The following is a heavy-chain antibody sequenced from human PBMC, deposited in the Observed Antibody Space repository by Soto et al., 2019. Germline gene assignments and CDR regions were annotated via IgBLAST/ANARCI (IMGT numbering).Heavy chain of an antibody. CDR2: INAGNGNT. CDR1: GYTFTSYA. J-gene: IGHJ4*02. D-gene: IGHD5-18*01. CDR3: ARDPYSYGPRGAY. Sequence: QVQLVQSGAEVKKPGASVKVSCKASGYTFTSYAMPWVRQAPGQRLEWMGWINAGNGNTKYSQKFQGRVTITRDTSASTVYMELSSLRSEDTAVYYYARDPYSYGPRGAYWGQGTLVTVSS. V-gene: IGHV1-3*01.